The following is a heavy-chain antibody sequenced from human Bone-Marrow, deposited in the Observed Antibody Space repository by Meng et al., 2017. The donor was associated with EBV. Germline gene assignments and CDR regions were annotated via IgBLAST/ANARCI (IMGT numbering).Heavy chain of an antibody. J-gene: IGHJ1*01. V-gene: IGHV4-34*01. CDR3: ARYSSGWQKYFQY. CDR1: GESFSAYY. D-gene: IGHD6-19*01. Sequence: WGARLLKPSAALSLPCAVYGESFSAYYWSWARQSPGKGLEWIGEISHAGSTNYNPSLSSRVTISIDTSKNQFSLRLNSVTAADRGVYYCARYSSGWQKYFQYWDQGTLVTVSS. CDR2: ISHAGST.